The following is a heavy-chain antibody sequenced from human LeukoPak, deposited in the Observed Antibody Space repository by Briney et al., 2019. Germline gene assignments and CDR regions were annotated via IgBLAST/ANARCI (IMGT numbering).Heavy chain of an antibody. CDR1: GGSITSSGHC. D-gene: IGHD2-2*01. Sequence: SETLSLTCTVSGGSITSSGHCWSWIRQPPGKGLEWIGCMYYSGSTFHGSSLKGRVTISLDTPKNQFSLRLSSVTAADTAIYYCVRHISGHANLDYWGQGILVTVSS. V-gene: IGHV4-39*01. CDR2: MYYSGST. CDR3: VRHISGHANLDY. J-gene: IGHJ4*02.